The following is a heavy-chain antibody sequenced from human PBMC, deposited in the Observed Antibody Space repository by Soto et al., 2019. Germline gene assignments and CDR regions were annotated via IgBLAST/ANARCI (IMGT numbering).Heavy chain of an antibody. D-gene: IGHD6-13*01. CDR1: GFTFSSYA. Sequence: PGGSLRLSCAASGFTFSSYAMHWVRQAPGKGLEWVAVISYDGSNKYYADSVKGRFTIPRDNSKNTLYLQMNSLRAEDTAVYYCARTGRLVRTSSSWSNYWGQGTLVTVSS. V-gene: IGHV3-30-3*01. J-gene: IGHJ4*02. CDR2: ISYDGSNK. CDR3: ARTGRLVRTSSSWSNY.